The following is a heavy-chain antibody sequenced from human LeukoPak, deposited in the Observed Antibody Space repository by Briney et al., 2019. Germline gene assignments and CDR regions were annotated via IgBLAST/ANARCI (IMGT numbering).Heavy chain of an antibody. D-gene: IGHD2-15*01. CDR2: IYYSGST. V-gene: IGHV4-30-4*01. CDR1: GGSISSGDYY. CDR3: ATQFLGYCSGGSCFDY. Sequence: SQTLSLTCTVSGGSISSGDYYWSWLRQPPGKGLEWLGYIYYSGSTYYNPSLKSRVTISVDTSKNQFSLKLSSVTAADTAVYYCATQFLGYCSGGSCFDYWGQGTLVTVSS. J-gene: IGHJ4*02.